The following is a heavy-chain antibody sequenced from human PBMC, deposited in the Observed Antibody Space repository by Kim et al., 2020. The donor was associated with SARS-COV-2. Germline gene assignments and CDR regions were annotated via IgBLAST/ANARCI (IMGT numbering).Heavy chain of an antibody. V-gene: IGHV3-66*01. Sequence: ADTVKGRFTISKDTPKNTLCLQMNSRRAEDTAVYYCARDLCGGDEGCFDYWGQGTLVTVSS. J-gene: IGHJ4*02. D-gene: IGHD2-21*02. CDR3: ARDLCGGDEGCFDY.